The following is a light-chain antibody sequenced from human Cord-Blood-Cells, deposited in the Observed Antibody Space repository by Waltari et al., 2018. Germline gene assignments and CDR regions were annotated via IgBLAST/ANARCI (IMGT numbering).Light chain of an antibody. CDR3: QQYDQ. Sequence: DIQMTQSPSSLSASVGDRVTITCQASQDISNYLNWYQQKPGKAPKLLIYDASNVETGVPSRVSGSGSGTDFTFTISSLQPEDIATYYSQQYDQFGPGTKVDIK. CDR1: QDISNY. J-gene: IGKJ3*01. CDR2: DAS. V-gene: IGKV1-33*01.